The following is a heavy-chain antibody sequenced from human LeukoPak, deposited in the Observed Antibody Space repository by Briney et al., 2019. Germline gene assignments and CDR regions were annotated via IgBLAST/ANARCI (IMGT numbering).Heavy chain of an antibody. CDR3: ARYYGSGSLDY. D-gene: IGHD3-10*01. J-gene: IGHJ4*02. Sequence: GRSLRLSCAASGFTFSDYGMHWVRQAPGKGLEWVALISYDGSNKYYADFVKGRFTISRDTSKNTLHLQMDSLRVEDTAMYYCARYYGSGSLDYWGQGTLVTVSS. CDR2: ISYDGSNK. V-gene: IGHV3-30*03. CDR1: GFTFSDYG.